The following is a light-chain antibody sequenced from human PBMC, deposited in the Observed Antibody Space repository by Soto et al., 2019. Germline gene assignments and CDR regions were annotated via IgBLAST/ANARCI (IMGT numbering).Light chain of an antibody. J-gene: IGLJ1*01. CDR2: EVS. CDR3: CSFAGSFYV. Sequence: QSVLTQPRSVSGSPGQSVAISCTGTSRDVDAYDFVSWYQHHPGKAPKPIISEVSKRPSGVSHRFSGSKSGNTASLTISGLQAEDEADYFCCSFAGSFYVFGTGTKVTVL. V-gene: IGLV2-11*01. CDR1: SRDVDAYDF.